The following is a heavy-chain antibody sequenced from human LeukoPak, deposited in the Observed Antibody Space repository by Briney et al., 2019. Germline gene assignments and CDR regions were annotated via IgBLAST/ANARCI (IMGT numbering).Heavy chain of an antibody. J-gene: IGHJ4*02. CDR2: IKQDGSAK. CDR1: GFTFSTCW. D-gene: IGHD1-1*01. V-gene: IGHV3-7*01. Sequence: GGSLRLSWAASGFTFSTCWMSWVRQAPGKGLEWLANIKQDGSAKYYVDSVKGRSTISRDHAKNSLFLQMSSLRDEDTAVYYCAREKEVERRGDFDYWGQGTLVTVSS. CDR3: AREKEVERRGDFDY.